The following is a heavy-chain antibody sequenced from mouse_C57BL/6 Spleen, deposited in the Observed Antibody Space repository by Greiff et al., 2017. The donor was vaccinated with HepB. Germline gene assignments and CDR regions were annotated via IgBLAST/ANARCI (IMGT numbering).Heavy chain of an antibody. CDR1: GYTFTSYW. D-gene: IGHD4-1*01. Sequence: QVQLQQPGAELVKPGASVKLSCKASGYTFTSYWMYWVKQRPGQGLEWIGMIHPNSGSTNYNEKFKSKATLTVDKSSSTAYMQLSSLTSEDSAVYYCARRGETGTRYFDYWGQGTTLTVSS. CDR3: ARRGETGTRYFDY. J-gene: IGHJ2*01. V-gene: IGHV1-64*01. CDR2: IHPNSGST.